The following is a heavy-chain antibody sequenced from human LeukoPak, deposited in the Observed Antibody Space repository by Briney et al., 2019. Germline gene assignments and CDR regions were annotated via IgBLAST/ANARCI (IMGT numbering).Heavy chain of an antibody. D-gene: IGHD3-3*01. V-gene: IGHV4-34*01. CDR1: GGSFSGYY. Sequence: SETLSLTCAVYGGSFSGYYWSWIRQPPGKGLEWIGEINHSGSTNYNPSLKSQVTISVDTSKNQFSLKLSSVTAADTAVYYCARVCSPLEHYDFWSGYRNNWFDPWGQGTLVTVSS. CDR2: INHSGST. CDR3: ARVCSPLEHYDFWSGYRNNWFDP. J-gene: IGHJ5*02.